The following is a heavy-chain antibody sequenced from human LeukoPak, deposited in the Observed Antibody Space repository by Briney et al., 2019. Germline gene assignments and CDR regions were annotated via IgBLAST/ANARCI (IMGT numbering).Heavy chain of an antibody. CDR3: ARDSRWYNGRYYDEGIDY. CDR1: GFTVSSNH. CDR2: LYSAGST. D-gene: IGHD1-26*01. J-gene: IGHJ4*02. Sequence: PGGSLRLSCAASGFTVSSNHMSWVRQTPGKGLEWVSILYSAGSTFYADSVKGRFTISRDNAKNTVYLQMNSLRAEDTAVYYCARDSRWYNGRYYDEGIDYWGQGTLVTVSS. V-gene: IGHV3-53*01.